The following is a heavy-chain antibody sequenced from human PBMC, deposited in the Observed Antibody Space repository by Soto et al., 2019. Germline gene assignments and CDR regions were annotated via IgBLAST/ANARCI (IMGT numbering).Heavy chain of an antibody. CDR3: ARGSLERLPIDY. D-gene: IGHD1-1*01. CDR1: GGSISSYY. Sequence: SETLSLTCTVSGGSISSYYWSWIRQPPGKGLEWIGYIYYSGSTNYNPSLKSRVTISVDTSKNQFSLKLSSVTAADTAVYYCARGSLERLPIDYWGRGTLVTVSS. V-gene: IGHV4-59*08. J-gene: IGHJ4*02. CDR2: IYYSGST.